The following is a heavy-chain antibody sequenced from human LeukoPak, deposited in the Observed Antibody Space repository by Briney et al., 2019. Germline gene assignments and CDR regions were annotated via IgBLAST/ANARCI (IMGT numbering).Heavy chain of an antibody. V-gene: IGHV3-23*01. CDR1: RFTFTTYG. J-gene: IGHJ4*02. CDR2: IGGSGTRT. Sequence: PGGSLRLSCSASRFTFTTYGMNWVRQAPGKGLEWVSGIGGSGTRTYYAGSVKGRFTISRDNSKNTRYLQMNSLRDEDTAVYYCAKDSHWILFDDWGQGTLVTVSS. CDR3: AKDSHWILFDD. D-gene: IGHD2-2*03.